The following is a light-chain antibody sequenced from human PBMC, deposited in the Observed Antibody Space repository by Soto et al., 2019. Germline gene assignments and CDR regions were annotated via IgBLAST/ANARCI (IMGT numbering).Light chain of an antibody. Sequence: TQSPSTLSASVGDRVTITCRASQSVSSSYLAWYQQKPGQAPRLLIYGASSRATGIPDRFSGSGSGTDFTLTISRLEPEDFAVYYCQQYGSSPTTFGQGTRREIK. CDR2: GAS. CDR3: QQYGSSPTT. J-gene: IGKJ5*01. CDR1: QSVSSSY. V-gene: IGKV3-20*01.